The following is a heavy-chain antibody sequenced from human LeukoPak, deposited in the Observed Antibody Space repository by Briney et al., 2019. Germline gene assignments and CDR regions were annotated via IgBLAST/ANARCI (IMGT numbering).Heavy chain of an antibody. D-gene: IGHD6-13*01. CDR1: GYTFTSYY. Sequence: ASVKVSCRASGYTFTSYYMHWVRQAPGQGLEWMGIINPSGGSTSYAQKFQGRVTMTRDTSTSTVYMELSSLRSEDTAVYYCASSGSSIYFDYWGQGTLVTVSS. V-gene: IGHV1-46*01. CDR2: INPSGGST. J-gene: IGHJ4*02. CDR3: ASSGSSIYFDY.